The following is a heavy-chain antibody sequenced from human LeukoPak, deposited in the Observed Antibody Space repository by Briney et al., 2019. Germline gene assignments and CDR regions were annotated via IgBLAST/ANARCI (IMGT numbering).Heavy chain of an antibody. CDR1: GFTFSSYA. V-gene: IGHV3-30*14. CDR3: ARDYYGSGTFDL. D-gene: IGHD3-10*01. CDR2: ISNDGSKK. Sequence: QPGGSLRLSCAASGFTFSSYALHWVRQAPGKGLEWVAVISNDGSKKDYADSVKGRFTISRDNSKNTLYLQMNSLRVEDTAVYYCARDYYGSGTFDLWGRGTLVTVSS. J-gene: IGHJ2*01.